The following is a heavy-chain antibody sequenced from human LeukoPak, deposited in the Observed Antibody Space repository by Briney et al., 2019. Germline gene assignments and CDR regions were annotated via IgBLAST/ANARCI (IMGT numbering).Heavy chain of an antibody. J-gene: IGHJ5*02. CDR2: IRSKAYGGTT. Sequence: PGGSLRLSCAASGFTFSGYWMSWVRQAPGKGLEWVGFIRSKAYGGTTEYAASVKGRFTISGDDSKSIAYLQMNSLKTEDTAVYYCTREGDAYYYVNNNWFDPWGQGTLVTVSS. V-gene: IGHV3-49*04. CDR3: TREGDAYYYVNNNWFDP. CDR1: GFTFSGYW. D-gene: IGHD3-10*02.